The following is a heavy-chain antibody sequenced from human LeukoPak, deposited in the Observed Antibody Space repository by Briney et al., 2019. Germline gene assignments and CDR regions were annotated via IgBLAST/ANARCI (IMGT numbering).Heavy chain of an antibody. CDR1: GFTFSDYY. V-gene: IGHV3-11*01. CDR3: ARQTDTAVPDHDAFDI. D-gene: IGHD5-18*01. CDR2: ISSSGSTI. Sequence: GSLRLSCAASGFTFSDYYMSWIRQAPGKGLEWVSYISSSGSTIYYADSVKGRFTISRDNAKNSLYLQMNSPRAEDTAVYYCARQTDTAVPDHDAFDIWGQGTMVTVSS. J-gene: IGHJ3*02.